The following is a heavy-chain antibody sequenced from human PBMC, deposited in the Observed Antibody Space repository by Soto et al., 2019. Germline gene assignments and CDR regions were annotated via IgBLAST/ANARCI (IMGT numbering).Heavy chain of an antibody. CDR1: GGSLSSYY. J-gene: IGHJ5*02. CDR3: ARHSRRDTISFHLFGMPYWFDP. Sequence: TSETLSLTCPVSGGSLSSYYLSWIRQPPGKGLEWIGYIYYSGSTNYNPSLKSRVTISVDTSKNQFSLKLSSVTAADTAVYYCARHSRRDTISFHLFGMPYWFDPWGQGTLVTVS. CDR2: IYYSGST. D-gene: IGHD3-10*01. V-gene: IGHV4-59*08.